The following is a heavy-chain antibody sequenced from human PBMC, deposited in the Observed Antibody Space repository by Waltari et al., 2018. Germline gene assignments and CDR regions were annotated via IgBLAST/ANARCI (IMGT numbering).Heavy chain of an antibody. CDR3: ARALGYDRDDAFDI. Sequence: QAQAVVTGGGAAEPVWCLSPACAVTGYTISSVPMPRGRWPPGKGVEGAAVVTSDGSNKYYADAVKGRFAISRDNSKNTLYLKMNSLRAEDTAVYYCARALGYDRDDAFDIWGQGTMVTVSS. J-gene: IGHJ3*02. CDR1: GYTISSVP. CDR2: VTSDGSNK. D-gene: IGHD5-12*01. V-gene: IGHV3-30*09.